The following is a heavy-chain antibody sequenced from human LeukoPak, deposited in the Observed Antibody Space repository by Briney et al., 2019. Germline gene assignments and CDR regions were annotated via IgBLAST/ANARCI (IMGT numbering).Heavy chain of an antibody. CDR3: ARDPYGSGAQSHFDY. Sequence: GRSLRLSCAASGFTFSSYGMHWVRQAPGKGLEWVAVIWYDGSNKYYADSVKGRFTISRDNSKNTLYLQMNSLRAEDTAVYYCARDPYGSGAQSHFDYWGQGTLVTVSS. CDR2: IWYDGSNK. V-gene: IGHV3-33*01. CDR1: GFTFSSYG. J-gene: IGHJ4*02. D-gene: IGHD3-10*01.